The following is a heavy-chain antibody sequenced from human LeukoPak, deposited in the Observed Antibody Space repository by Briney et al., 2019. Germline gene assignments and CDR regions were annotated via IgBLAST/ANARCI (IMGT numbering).Heavy chain of an antibody. V-gene: IGHV3-7*01. D-gene: IGHD3-16*01. J-gene: IGHJ4*02. CDR2: IKEDGSKV. Sequence: PGGSLRLSCEASGFPFSSHWMTWVRQAPGKGLEWVANIKEDGSKVFYVDSVRGRFHISRDNAKSTVYLHMDSLRVEDTAVYFCAKEFGSPGFDYWGQGILVTVSS. CDR1: GFPFSSHW. CDR3: AKEFGSPGFDY.